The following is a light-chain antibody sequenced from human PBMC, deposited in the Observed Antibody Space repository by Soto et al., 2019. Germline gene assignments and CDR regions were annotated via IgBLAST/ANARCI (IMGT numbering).Light chain of an antibody. J-gene: IGLJ1*01. Sequence: QSVLTQPAFVSGSPGQWITISCTGTNSDVGGYNFVSWYQQHPGKVPKLMIYDVTNRPSGVSNRFSGSKSGNTASLTISGLQAEDEADYYCSSYTSSSTLVFGTGTKLTVL. CDR3: SSYTSSSTLV. V-gene: IGLV2-14*01. CDR1: NSDVGGYNF. CDR2: DVT.